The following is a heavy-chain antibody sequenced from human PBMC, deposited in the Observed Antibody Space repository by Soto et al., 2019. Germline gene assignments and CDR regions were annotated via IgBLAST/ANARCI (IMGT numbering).Heavy chain of an antibody. J-gene: IGHJ4*02. D-gene: IGHD6-19*01. CDR3: AGSRLVVVAGTPLDY. CDR1: GFTVSSKY. V-gene: IGHV3-53*01. Sequence: GGSLRLSCEASGFTVSSKYMSWVRQAPGKGLEWVSVIYSGGTPYYGDSVKGRFTISRDNAKNTLVLQMNSLRADDTAVYYCAGSRLVVVAGTPLDYWGQGTLVTVSS. CDR2: IYSGGTP.